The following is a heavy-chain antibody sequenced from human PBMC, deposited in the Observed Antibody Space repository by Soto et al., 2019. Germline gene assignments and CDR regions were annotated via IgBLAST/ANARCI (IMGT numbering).Heavy chain of an antibody. CDR1: GFTFSSYA. CDR3: AKVRTRSSGWYYFDY. D-gene: IGHD6-19*01. V-gene: IGHV3-23*01. CDR2: ISGDGSNK. J-gene: IGHJ4*02. Sequence: GGSLRLSCAASGFTFSSYAMSWVRQAPGKGLEWVSVISGDGSNKYYADSVRGRFTISRDNSKNTLYLQMNSLRAEDTAVYYCAKVRTRSSGWYYFDYWGQGTLVTVSS.